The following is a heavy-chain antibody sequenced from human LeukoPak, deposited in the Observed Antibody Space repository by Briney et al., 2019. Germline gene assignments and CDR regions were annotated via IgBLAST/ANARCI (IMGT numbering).Heavy chain of an antibody. CDR2: ISGSGGST. D-gene: IGHD2-15*01. CDR3: APVDGYCSGGSCSY. J-gene: IGHJ4*02. CDR1: GFTFSSYA. Sequence: GGSLRLSCAASGFTFSSYAMSWVRQAPGKGLEWVSAISGSGGSTYYADSVKGRFTISRDNSKNTLYLQMNSLGAEDTAVYYCAPVDGYCSGGSCSYWGQGTLVTVSS. V-gene: IGHV3-23*01.